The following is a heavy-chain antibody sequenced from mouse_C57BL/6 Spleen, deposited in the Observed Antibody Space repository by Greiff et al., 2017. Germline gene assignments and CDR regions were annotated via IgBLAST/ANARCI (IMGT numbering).Heavy chain of an antibody. CDR2: INPGSGGT. CDR3: AKRRYDYDGAMDY. D-gene: IGHD2-4*01. J-gene: IGHJ4*01. V-gene: IGHV1-54*01. Sequence: VKLQQSGAELVRPGTSVKVSCKASGYAFTNYLIEWVKQRPGQGLEWIGVINPGSGGTNYNEKFKGKATLTADKSSSTAYMQLSSLTSEDSAVYFCAKRRYDYDGAMDYWGQGTSVTVSS. CDR1: GYAFTNYL.